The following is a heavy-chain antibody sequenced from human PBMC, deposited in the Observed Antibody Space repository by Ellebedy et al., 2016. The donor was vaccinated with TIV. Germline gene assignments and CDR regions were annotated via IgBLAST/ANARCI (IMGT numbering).Heavy chain of an antibody. CDR1: GGSISSGDYY. D-gene: IGHD1-26*01. Sequence: SETLSLXXTVSGGSISSGDYYWSWIRQPPGKGLEWIGYIYYSGSTYYNPSLKSRVTISVDTSKNQFSLKLSSVTAADTAVYYCARGPYSGSYYEGYYYYYGMDVWGQGTTVTVSS. V-gene: IGHV4-30-4*01. J-gene: IGHJ6*02. CDR3: ARGPYSGSYYEGYYYYYGMDV. CDR2: IYYSGST.